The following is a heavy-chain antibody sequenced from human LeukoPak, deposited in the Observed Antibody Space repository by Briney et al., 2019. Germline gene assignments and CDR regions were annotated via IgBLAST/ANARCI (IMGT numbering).Heavy chain of an antibody. CDR1: GFTFSNYA. V-gene: IGHV3-23*01. CDR3: ARGTFYYTSGKHYNVAY. D-gene: IGHD3-10*01. CDR2: ISGSGALT. J-gene: IGHJ4*02. Sequence: GGSLRLSCAASGFTFSNYAMTWVRQAPGKGLEWVSGISGSGALTYYTDPARGRFTVSRDNSKNTLYLQMDSLRAEDMAIYYCARGTFYYTSGKHYNVAYWGQGTQVTVSS.